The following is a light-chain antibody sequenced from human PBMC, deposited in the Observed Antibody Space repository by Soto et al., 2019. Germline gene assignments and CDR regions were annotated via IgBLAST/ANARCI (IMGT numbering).Light chain of an antibody. V-gene: IGLV2-14*01. Sequence: QSALTQPASVSGSPGQSITISYTGTSSDVGGYNYVSWYQQHPGKAPKLMIYDVSNRPSGVSNRFSGSKSGNTASLTISGLQAEDEADYYCSSYTSSITYVVFGGGTQLTVL. CDR2: DVS. CDR1: SSDVGGYNY. CDR3: SSYTSSITYVV. J-gene: IGLJ2*01.